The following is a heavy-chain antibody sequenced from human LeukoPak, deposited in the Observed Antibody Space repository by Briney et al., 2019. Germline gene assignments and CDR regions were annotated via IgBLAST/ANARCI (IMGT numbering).Heavy chain of an antibody. D-gene: IGHD3-22*01. CDR3: ARHGPHYYDSSGQPFFDY. CDR1: GFTFTGYW. V-gene: IGHV3-74*01. Sequence: PGGSLRLSCAASGFTFTGYWMHWVRQAPGKGLAWVSVIRSDGSITTYADSVKGRFTISRDNAKNSLYLQMNSLRAEDTAVYYCARHGPHYYDSSGQPFFDYWGQGTLVTVSS. CDR2: IRSDGSIT. J-gene: IGHJ4*02.